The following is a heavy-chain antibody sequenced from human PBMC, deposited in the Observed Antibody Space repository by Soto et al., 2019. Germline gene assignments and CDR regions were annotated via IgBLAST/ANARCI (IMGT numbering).Heavy chain of an antibody. V-gene: IGHV3-15*01. CDR3: SAPPPMGYTNDY. J-gene: IGHJ4*02. CDR1: GFTFSSYS. D-gene: IGHD5-12*01. Sequence: PGGSLRLSCAASGFTFSSYSMSWVRQAPGKGLEWVGRIKSKSDGGTTDYAAPVNGRFTISRDDSKNTLYLQMNSLKTEDTAVYFCSAPPPMGYTNDYWGQGALVTVSS. CDR2: IKSKSDGGTT.